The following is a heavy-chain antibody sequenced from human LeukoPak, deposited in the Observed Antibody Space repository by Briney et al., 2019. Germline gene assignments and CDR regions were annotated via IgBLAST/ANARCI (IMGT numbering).Heavy chain of an antibody. V-gene: IGHV3-21*01. J-gene: IGHJ4*02. CDR1: GFTFSSYS. D-gene: IGHD3-10*01. CDR2: ISSSSSYI. Sequence: PGGSLRLSCAASGFTFSSYSMNWVRQAPGKGLEWVSSISSSSSYIYYADSVKGRFTISRDNAKNSLYLQMNSLRAEDTAVYYCARDVSYGSGSYNYWGQGTLVTVSS. CDR3: ARDVSYGSGSYNY.